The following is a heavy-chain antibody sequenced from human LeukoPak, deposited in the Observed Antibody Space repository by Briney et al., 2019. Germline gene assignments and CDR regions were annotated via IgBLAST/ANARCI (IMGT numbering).Heavy chain of an antibody. J-gene: IGHJ4*02. CDR2: ISAYNGNT. CDR1: GYTFSSYG. CDR3: ARDSWDY. Sequence: ASVKVSCKASGYTFSSYGISWGRQAPGQGLEWMGWISAYNGNTNYAQKLQGRVTMTTDTSTGTAYMELRSPRSDDTAVYYCARDSWDYWGQGTLVTVSS. V-gene: IGHV1-18*01.